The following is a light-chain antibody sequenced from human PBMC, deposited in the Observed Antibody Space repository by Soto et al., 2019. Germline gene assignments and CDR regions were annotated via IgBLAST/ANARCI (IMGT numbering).Light chain of an antibody. CDR1: QSVSSN. J-gene: IGKJ2*01. V-gene: IGKV3D-15*01. CDR2: GAS. CDR3: QQYHNWPPYT. Sequence: EIVMTQSPATLSVSPGERATLSCRASQSVSSNLAWYQQKRGQAPRLLIYGASTRATGIPARFSGSGSGTEFTLTISSLQSADFAVYYCQQYHNWPPYTFGQGTKLEIK.